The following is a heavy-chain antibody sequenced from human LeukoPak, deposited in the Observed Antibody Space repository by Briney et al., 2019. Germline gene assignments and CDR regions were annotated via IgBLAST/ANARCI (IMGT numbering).Heavy chain of an antibody. CDR2: ISGSGGST. CDR3: ANGAVAGSFDY. V-gene: IGHV3-23*01. D-gene: IGHD6-19*01. J-gene: IGHJ4*02. CDR1: GFTFSSYA. Sequence: AGGSLRLSCAASGFTFSSYAMSWVRQAPGKGLGWVSAISGSGGSTYYADSVKGRFTIPRDNSKNTLYLQMNSLRAEDTAVYYCANGAVAGSFDYWGQGTLVTVSS.